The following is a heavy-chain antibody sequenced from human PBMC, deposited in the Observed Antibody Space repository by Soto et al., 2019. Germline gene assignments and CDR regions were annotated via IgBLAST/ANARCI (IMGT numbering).Heavy chain of an antibody. V-gene: IGHV3-23*01. CDR2: ISCSGGST. D-gene: IGHD3-22*01. CDR3: AKYYYDSSGYYQRPHYYYYYGMDV. Sequence: PGGSLRLSCAASGFTFSSYAMSWVRQPLGKGLEWVSAISCSGGSTYYAVSVNGRFTISRDNSKSTLYLQMNSLRAEDTAVYYCAKYYYDSSGYYQRPHYYYYYGMDVWGQGTTVTVSS. J-gene: IGHJ6*02. CDR1: GFTFSSYA.